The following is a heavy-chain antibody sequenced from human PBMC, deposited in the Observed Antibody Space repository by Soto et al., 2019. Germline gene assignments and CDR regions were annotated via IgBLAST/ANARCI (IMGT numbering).Heavy chain of an antibody. D-gene: IGHD4-4*01. CDR3: ARGATVTDYYYYGMDV. CDR1: GGTFSSYA. J-gene: IGHJ6*02. Sequence: QVQLVQSGAEVKKPGSSVKVSCKASGGTFSSYAISWVRQAPGQGLEWKGGIIPIFGTANYAQKFQGRVTITADESTSTAYMELSSLRSEDTAVYYCARGATVTDYYYYGMDVWGQGTTVTVSS. V-gene: IGHV1-69*12. CDR2: IIPIFGTA.